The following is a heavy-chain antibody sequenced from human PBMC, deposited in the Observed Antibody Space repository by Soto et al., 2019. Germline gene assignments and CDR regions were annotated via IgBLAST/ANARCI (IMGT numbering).Heavy chain of an antibody. Sequence: SVQVSYKASGCTFSSYAIIWLRQSPGQGLEWMGGIIPIFGTANYAQKFQGRVTITADESTSTAYMELSSLRSEDTAVYYCARDIKPSQTTQAFDIWGQGTMVTVSS. V-gene: IGHV1-69*13. J-gene: IGHJ3*02. CDR3: ARDIKPSQTTQAFDI. CDR1: GCTFSSYA. D-gene: IGHD3-10*01. CDR2: IIPIFGTA.